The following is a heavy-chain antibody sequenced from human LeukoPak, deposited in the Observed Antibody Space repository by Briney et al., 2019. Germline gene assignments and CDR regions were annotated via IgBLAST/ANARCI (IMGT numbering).Heavy chain of an antibody. V-gene: IGHV3-30-3*01. CDR1: GFTFSSYA. CDR2: ISYDGSNK. Sequence: PGGSLRLSCAASGFTFSSYAMHWVRQAPGKGLEWVAVISYDGSNKYYADSVKGRFTISRDNSKTTLYLQMNSLRAEDTAVYYCARDGSKGGTMIVVAYWGQGTLVTVSS. CDR3: ARDGSKGGTMIVVAY. J-gene: IGHJ4*02. D-gene: IGHD3-22*01.